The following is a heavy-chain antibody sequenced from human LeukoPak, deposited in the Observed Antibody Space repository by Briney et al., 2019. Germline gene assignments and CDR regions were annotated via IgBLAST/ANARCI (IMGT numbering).Heavy chain of an antibody. CDR3: AKDRSRKTGTTFDY. J-gene: IGHJ4*02. CDR2: IRYDGSNK. V-gene: IGHV3-30*02. D-gene: IGHD1-1*01. Sequence: GGSLRLSCAASGFTFSSYGMHWVRQAPGKGLEWVAFIRYDGSNKYYADSVKGRFTISRDNSKNTLYLQMNSLRAEDTAVYYCAKDRSRKTGTTFDYWGQGTLVTVSS. CDR1: GFTFSSYG.